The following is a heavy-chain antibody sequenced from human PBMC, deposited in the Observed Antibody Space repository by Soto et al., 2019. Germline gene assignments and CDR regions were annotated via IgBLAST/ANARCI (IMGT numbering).Heavy chain of an antibody. J-gene: IGHJ5*02. D-gene: IGHD2-15*01. Sequence: LWLTCSLSSVPVTGGCFSCVLNRQRPRNVLEWIGYFSHSGTTNYKSSLRSRVTISRDTSKNQFSLKLRSVTVADTAVYYCARDVGGYCSGGNCFSAWFDPWGQGIPVTVSS. CDR1: SVPVTGGCFS. CDR2: FSHSGTT. CDR3: ARDVGGYCSGGNCFSAWFDP. V-gene: IGHV4-61*01.